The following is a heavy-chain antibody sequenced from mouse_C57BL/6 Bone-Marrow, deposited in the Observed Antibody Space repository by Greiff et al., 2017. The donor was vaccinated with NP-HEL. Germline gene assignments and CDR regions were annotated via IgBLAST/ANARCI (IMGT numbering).Heavy chain of an antibody. D-gene: IGHD2-5*01. CDR3: ARGDYSNWFFDY. CDR1: GYAFSSSW. V-gene: IGHV1-82*01. CDR2: IYPGDGDT. Sequence: VQLQQSGPELVKPGASVKISCKASGYAFSSSWLNWVKQRPGKGLEWIGRIYPGDGDTNYNGKFKGKATLTADKSSSTAYMQLSSLTSEDSAVYFCARGDYSNWFFDYWGQGTTLTVSS. J-gene: IGHJ2*01.